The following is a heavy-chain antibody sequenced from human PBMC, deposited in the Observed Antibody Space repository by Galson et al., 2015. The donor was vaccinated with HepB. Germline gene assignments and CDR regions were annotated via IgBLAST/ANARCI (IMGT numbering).Heavy chain of an antibody. CDR3: VRMGDLSGYSSR. Sequence: SLRLSCAASAVNFRGPTRHWVRQASRKGPGWIGRIGSKTSHYATLHVQSLKGRFTITRDDSKNMAYLHMRSLKTDDTAVYYCVRMGDLSGYSSRWGQGTLVTVSS. V-gene: IGHV3-73*01. D-gene: IGHD6-13*01. CDR1: AVNFRGPT. J-gene: IGHJ4*02. CDR2: IGSKTSHYAT.